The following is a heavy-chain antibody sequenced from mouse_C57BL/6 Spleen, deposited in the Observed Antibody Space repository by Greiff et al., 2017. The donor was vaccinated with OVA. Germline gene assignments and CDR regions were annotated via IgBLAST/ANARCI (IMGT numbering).Heavy chain of an antibody. CDR1: GYTFTDYY. Sequence: EVQLQQSGPELVKPGASVKISCKASGYTFTDYYMNWVKQSHGKSLEWIGDINPNNGGTSYNQKFKGKATLTVDKSSSTAYMELRSLTSGDSAVYYCARSPDGYYLYYAMDYWGQGTSVTVSS. D-gene: IGHD2-3*01. J-gene: IGHJ4*01. V-gene: IGHV1-26*01. CDR3: ARSPDGYYLYYAMDY. CDR2: INPNNGGT.